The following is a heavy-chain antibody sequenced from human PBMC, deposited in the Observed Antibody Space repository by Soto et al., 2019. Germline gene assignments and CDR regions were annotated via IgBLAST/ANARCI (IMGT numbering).Heavy chain of an antibody. CDR2: ISSSGSTI. J-gene: IGHJ4*02. V-gene: IGHV3-11*01. D-gene: IGHD6-13*01. CDR3: ARAIADSSSWPSRYYFDY. Sequence: QVQLVESGGGLVKPGGSLRLSCAASGFTFSDYYMSWIRQAPGKGLEWGSYISSSGSTIYYADSVKGRFTISRDNAKNSLYLQMNSLRAEDTAVYYCARAIADSSSWPSRYYFDYWGQGTLVTVSS. CDR1: GFTFSDYY.